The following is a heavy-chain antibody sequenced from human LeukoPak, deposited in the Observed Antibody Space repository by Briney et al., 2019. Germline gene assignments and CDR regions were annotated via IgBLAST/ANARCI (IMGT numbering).Heavy chain of an antibody. V-gene: IGHV3-21*01. CDR1: GFPFSSYA. J-gene: IGHJ5*02. D-gene: IGHD5/OR15-5a*01. CDR2: ISSSSSYI. Sequence: PGGSLRLSCAASGFPFSSYAMSWVRKAQGKGLEWVSSISSSSSYIYYADSVKGRFTISRDNANNSLYLQMNSLRAEDTAVYYCARDAFPSLSNYWFDPWGQGTLVTVSS. CDR3: ARDAFPSLSNYWFDP.